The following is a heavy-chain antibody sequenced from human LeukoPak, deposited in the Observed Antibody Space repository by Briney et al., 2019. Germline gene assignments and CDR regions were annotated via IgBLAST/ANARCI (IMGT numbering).Heavy chain of an antibody. CDR3: ARGSTTVTTRGIFDY. CDR1: GFTVSSNY. CDR2: IYSGGST. D-gene: IGHD4-17*01. Sequence: GGSLRLSCAASGFTVSSNYMSWVRQAPGKGLEWVSVIYSGGSTYYADSVKGRFTISRDNSKNTLYLQMNSLRAEDTAVYYCARGSTTVTTRGIFDYWGQGTLVTVSS. V-gene: IGHV3-53*01. J-gene: IGHJ4*02.